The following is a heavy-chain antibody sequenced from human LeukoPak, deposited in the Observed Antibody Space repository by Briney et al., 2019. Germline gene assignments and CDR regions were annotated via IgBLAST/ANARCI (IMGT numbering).Heavy chain of an antibody. CDR3: ARNTAYSGSYWGAALPVYFDS. V-gene: IGHV4-31*03. CDR2: IYYSGST. CDR1: GGSISSGDYY. Sequence: PSETLSLTCTVSGGSISSGDYYWSWIRQNPGKGLEWIGYIYYSGSTYYNPSLKSRVTISVDTSKDQFSLRLSSVTAADTAVYYCARNTAYSGSYWGAALPVYFDSWGQGTLVTVSS. J-gene: IGHJ4*02. D-gene: IGHD1-26*01.